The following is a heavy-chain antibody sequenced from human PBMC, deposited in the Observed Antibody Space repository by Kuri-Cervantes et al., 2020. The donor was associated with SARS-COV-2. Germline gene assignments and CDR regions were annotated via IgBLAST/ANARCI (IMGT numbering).Heavy chain of an antibody. CDR1: GFTVSSNY. D-gene: IGHD2-2*02. J-gene: IGHJ3*02. V-gene: IGHV3-53*01. Sequence: LSLTCAASGFTVSSNYMSWVRQAPGKGLGWVSVIYSGGSTYYADSVKGRFTISRDNSKNTLYLQMNSLRAEDTAVYYCATVTPDIVVVPAAIPGAFDIWGQGTMVTVSS. CDR2: IYSGGST. CDR3: ATVTPDIVVVPAAIPGAFDI.